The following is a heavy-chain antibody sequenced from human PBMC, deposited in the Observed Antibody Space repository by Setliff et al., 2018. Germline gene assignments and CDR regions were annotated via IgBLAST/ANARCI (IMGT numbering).Heavy chain of an antibody. D-gene: IGHD5-18*01. CDR3: AGRPQNTPMGPCDY. J-gene: IGHJ4*02. CDR2: RHDNGER. Sequence: SETLSLTCTVSPGSISRHYWSWFRQAPGKGLEWIGCRHDNGERDYNPSLGSRVTISVDTSKNQFSLMLTSVTAADTAIYYCAGRPQNTPMGPCDYWGQGTLVTVSS. CDR1: PGSISRHY. V-gene: IGHV4-59*11.